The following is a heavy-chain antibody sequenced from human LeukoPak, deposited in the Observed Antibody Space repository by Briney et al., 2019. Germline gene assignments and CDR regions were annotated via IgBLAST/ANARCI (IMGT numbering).Heavy chain of an antibody. CDR1: GYTFTGYY. J-gene: IGHJ4*02. V-gene: IGHV1-2*02. CDR2: INPNSGGT. D-gene: IGHD2-2*01. CDR3: ARWGLGYCSSTSCCDVVDY. Sequence: GASVKVSCKASGYTFTGYYMHWVRQAPGQGLEWVGWINPNSGGTNYAQKVQGRVTMTSATSISTAYMELSRLRTDDTAVYYCARWGLGYCSSTSCCDVVDYWGQGTLVTVSS.